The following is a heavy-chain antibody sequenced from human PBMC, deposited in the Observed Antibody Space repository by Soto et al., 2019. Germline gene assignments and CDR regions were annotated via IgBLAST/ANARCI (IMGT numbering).Heavy chain of an antibody. CDR1: GYTFTSYD. V-gene: IGHV1-2*04. J-gene: IGHJ5*02. CDR2: INPNSGAT. Sequence: ASVKVSCKASGYTFTSYDINWVRQAPGQGLEWMGWINPNSGATNYAQKFQGWVTMTRDTSISTAYMELRGLKSDDTAEYFWARGIAAAGVLAFDPWGQGTRVTV. CDR3: ARGIAAAGVLAFDP. D-gene: IGHD6-13*01.